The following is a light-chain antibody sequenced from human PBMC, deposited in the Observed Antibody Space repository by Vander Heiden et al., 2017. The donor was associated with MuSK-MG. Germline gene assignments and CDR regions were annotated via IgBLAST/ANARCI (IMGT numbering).Light chain of an antibody. CDR3: QQSYSTPPFT. CDR2: SAS. J-gene: IGKJ3*01. Sequence: DIQMTQSPSSLSASVGDRVTITCRASQSISRYLNWYQQKPGKAPKLLIYSASNLQSGVPSRFSGSGSGTDFTLIISSLQPEDFATYYCQQSYSTPPFTFGPGTKVEIK. V-gene: IGKV1-39*01. CDR1: QSISRY.